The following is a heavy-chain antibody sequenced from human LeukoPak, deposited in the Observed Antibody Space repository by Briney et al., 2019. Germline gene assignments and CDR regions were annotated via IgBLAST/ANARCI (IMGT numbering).Heavy chain of an antibody. Sequence: GGSLRLSCVASGFTFSSYSMNWVRQAPGKGLEWVSSISSSSYIYYADSVKGRFTISRDNAKNSLYLQMNSLRAEDTAVYYCARDPSYYYYMDVWGKGTTVTVSS. J-gene: IGHJ6*03. CDR1: GFTFSSYS. CDR2: ISSSSYI. CDR3: ARDPSYYYYMDV. V-gene: IGHV3-21*01.